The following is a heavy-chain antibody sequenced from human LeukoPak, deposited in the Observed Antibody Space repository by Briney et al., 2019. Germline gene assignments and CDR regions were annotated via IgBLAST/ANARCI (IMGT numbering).Heavy chain of an antibody. CDR2: ISAYKGNT. Sequence: ASVKVSSKASGYTFTSYGFTWVRQAPGQGLEWLGWISAYKGNTDYAQKLQGRVTLTTDTSTTTAYMELRSLRSDDTAVYYCARSPLGINWYYFDYGGQGTLVTVSS. CDR1: GYTFTSYG. D-gene: IGHD1-1*01. J-gene: IGHJ4*02. CDR3: ARSPLGINWYYFDY. V-gene: IGHV1-18*01.